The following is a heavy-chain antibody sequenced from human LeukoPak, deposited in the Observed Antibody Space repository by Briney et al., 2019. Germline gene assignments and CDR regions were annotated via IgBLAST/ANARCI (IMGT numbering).Heavy chain of an antibody. CDR3: ARIGYSSSSFDY. D-gene: IGHD6-6*01. Sequence: GGSLRLSCAASGLTFSNYAMNWVRQAPGKGLEWVANINQDGSVKYYVDSVKGRLTISRDNAKNSVYLQMDSPRAEDTAVYCCARIGYSSSSFDYWGKGSLVTVSS. CDR1: GLTFSNYA. CDR2: INQDGSVK. V-gene: IGHV3-7*01. J-gene: IGHJ4*02.